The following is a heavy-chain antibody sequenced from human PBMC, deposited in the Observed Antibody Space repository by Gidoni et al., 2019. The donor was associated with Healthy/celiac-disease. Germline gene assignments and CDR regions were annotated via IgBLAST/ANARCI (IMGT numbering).Heavy chain of an antibody. CDR3: ARREWELGGGSGMDV. V-gene: IGHV4-39*01. J-gene: IGHJ6*02. CDR1: GGSISSSSYY. CDR2: IYYSGST. Sequence: QLQLQESGPGLVKPSETLSLTCTVSGGSISSSSYYWGWIRQPPGKGLEWIGSIYYSGSTYYNPSLKSRVTISVDTSKNQFSLKLSSVTAADTAVYYCARREWELGGGSGMDVWGQGTTVTVSS. D-gene: IGHD1-26*01.